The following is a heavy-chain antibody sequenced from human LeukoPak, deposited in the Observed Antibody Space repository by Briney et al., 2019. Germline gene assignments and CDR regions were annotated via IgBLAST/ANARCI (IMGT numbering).Heavy chain of an antibody. Sequence: GGSLRLSCAASGFTFSSYGMHWVRQAPGKGLEWVAVISYDGSNKYYADSVKGRFTISRDNSRNSLYLQMNSLRAEDTAVYYCARGAYYYEDWGQGTLVTVSS. CDR3: ARGAYYYED. V-gene: IGHV3-30*03. CDR1: GFTFSSYG. CDR2: ISYDGSNK. D-gene: IGHD3-22*01. J-gene: IGHJ4*02.